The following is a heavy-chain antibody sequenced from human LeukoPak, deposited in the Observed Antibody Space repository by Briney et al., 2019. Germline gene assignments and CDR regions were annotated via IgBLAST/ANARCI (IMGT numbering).Heavy chain of an antibody. D-gene: IGHD3-10*01. J-gene: IGHJ4*02. CDR1: GFTFSSYV. CDR3: AKDREVRGVKYIDY. V-gene: IGHV3-30*18. Sequence: GGSLRLSCAASGFTFSSYVMHWVRQAPGKGLEWVSFISYDGSSKYYPHSVKGRFTTSRDNSKNTLYLQINILRAHNTAVYLCAKDREVRGVKYIDYWGQGTLVTVSS. CDR2: ISYDGSSK.